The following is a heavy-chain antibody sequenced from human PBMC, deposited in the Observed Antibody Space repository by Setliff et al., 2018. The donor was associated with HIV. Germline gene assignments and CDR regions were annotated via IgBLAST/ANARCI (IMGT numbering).Heavy chain of an antibody. CDR2: IYHSGDT. CDR3: ARDNSYYYGSGSHYWYGMDV. Sequence: SETLSLTCAVSGGSISSSNWWSWVRQPPGKGLEWIGEIYHSGDTNYNPSLKSRVTMSIDTSKNQFSLKLSSVTAADTAVYYCARDNSYYYGSGSHYWYGMDVWGQGTTVTVSS. J-gene: IGHJ6*01. V-gene: IGHV4-4*02. CDR1: GGSISSSNW. D-gene: IGHD3-10*01.